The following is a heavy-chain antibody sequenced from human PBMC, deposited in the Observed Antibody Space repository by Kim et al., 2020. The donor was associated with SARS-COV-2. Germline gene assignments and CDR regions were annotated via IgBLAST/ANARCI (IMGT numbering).Heavy chain of an antibody. D-gene: IGHD1-26*01. CDR1: GFTFSAYA. Sequence: GGSLRLSCAASGFTFSAYAMLWVRQAPGKGPEWVAVISSDGSYKFYADSVKGRFTISRDSSKNTLYLQMNSLRAEDTAVYYCARPGVVGPTYWFDPWGQGTLVNVSS. CDR2: ISSDGSYK. J-gene: IGHJ5*02. V-gene: IGHV3-30*14. CDR3: ARPGVVGPTYWFDP.